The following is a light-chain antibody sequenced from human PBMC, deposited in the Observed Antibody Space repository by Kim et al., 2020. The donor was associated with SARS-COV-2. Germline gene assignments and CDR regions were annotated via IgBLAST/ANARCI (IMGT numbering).Light chain of an antibody. V-gene: IGKV3-11*01. CDR2: DAS. Sequence: EIVLTQSPATLSLSPGERATLSCRASQSVGTYLAWYQQKPGQAPRLLISDASTRATGIPARFSGSGSGTDFTLTISSLEPEDFAVYYCQQHSNWPITFGGGTKVDIK. CDR1: QSVGTY. J-gene: IGKJ4*01. CDR3: QQHSNWPIT.